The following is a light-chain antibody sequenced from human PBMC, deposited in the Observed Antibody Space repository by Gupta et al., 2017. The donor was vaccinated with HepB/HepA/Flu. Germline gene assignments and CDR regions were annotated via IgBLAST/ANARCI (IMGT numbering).Light chain of an antibody. CDR1: QSVGRNY. CDR2: EAS. J-gene: IGKJ1*01. CDR3: QQYGRSRT. Sequence: EIVLTQSPGTLSLSPGESATLSCRASQSVGRNYLAWFQQKPGQAPRLLIYEASIRATGIPDRFSGSGSGTDFTLTISRLEPEDFAVYYCQQYGRSRTFGQGTKVEIK. V-gene: IGKV3-20*01.